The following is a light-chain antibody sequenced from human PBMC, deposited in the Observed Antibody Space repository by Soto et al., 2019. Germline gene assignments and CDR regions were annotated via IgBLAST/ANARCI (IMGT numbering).Light chain of an antibody. V-gene: IGLV2-8*01. CDR3: SSYAGSSNV. CDR2: AVF. Sequence: LTQHPSESGSPGQSVAISCTGTSSDVGGYHHVSWYQQHQGTDTKLMICAVFKRTTGAPARFSGSNAGHTASLTVSGLQAEDESDYYCSSYAGSSNVFGTGTKVTVL. J-gene: IGLJ1*01. CDR1: SSDVGGYHH.